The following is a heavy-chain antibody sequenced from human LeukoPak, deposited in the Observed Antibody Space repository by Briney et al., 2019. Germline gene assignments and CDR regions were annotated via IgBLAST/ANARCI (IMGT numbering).Heavy chain of an antibody. CDR2: IRQDGSDK. CDR1: GFTFSTDW. J-gene: IGHJ4*02. D-gene: IGHD3-10*01. V-gene: IGHV3-7*01. CDR3: ARDKGFGGSSFDY. Sequence: GGSLRLSCAASGFTFSTDWMSWVRQAPGKGLEWVATIRQDGSDKYFLDSVRGRFTISRDNAENSLYLQMNSLRAEDTAVYYCARDKGFGGSSFDYWGQGTLVTVSS.